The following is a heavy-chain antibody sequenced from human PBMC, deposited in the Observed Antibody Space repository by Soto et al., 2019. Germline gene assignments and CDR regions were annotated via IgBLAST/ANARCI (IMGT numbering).Heavy chain of an antibody. Sequence: ESGGGLVQPGGSLRLSCAASGFTFSSYWMSWARQGPGKGLEWVAVIKQDSSETYYVDSVKGRFTVSRDNAKKSLYLQMNTLRVADTAVYYCVTDWGQLSGAWGQGVLVTVSS. CDR2: IKQDSSET. CDR1: GFTFSSYW. V-gene: IGHV3-7*03. D-gene: IGHD3-16*01. J-gene: IGHJ5*02. CDR3: VTDWGQLSGA.